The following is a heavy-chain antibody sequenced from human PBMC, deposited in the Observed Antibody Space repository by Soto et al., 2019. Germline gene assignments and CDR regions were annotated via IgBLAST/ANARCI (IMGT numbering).Heavy chain of an antibody. J-gene: IGHJ1*01. Sequence: EVQLVESGGGLVQPGGSLRLSCAASGFTVSSNYMSWVRQAPGKGLEWVSVIYSGGSTYYADSVKGRFTISRDNSKNTLYLQMNSLRAEDTAVYYCAHLRSSRSTEHFQHWGQGTLVTVSS. CDR1: GFTVSSNY. V-gene: IGHV3-66*01. D-gene: IGHD1-26*01. CDR2: IYSGGST. CDR3: AHLRSSRSTEHFQH.